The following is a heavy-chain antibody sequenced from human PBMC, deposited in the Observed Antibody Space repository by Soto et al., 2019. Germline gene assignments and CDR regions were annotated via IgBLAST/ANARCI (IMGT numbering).Heavy chain of an antibody. CDR1: GGSISSGGYY. Sequence: PSETLSLTCTVSGGSISSGGYYWSWIRQHPGKGLEWIGYIYYSGSTYYNPSLKSRVTISVDTSKNQFSLKLSSVTAADTAVYYCARGAYYYDSSGYYSQYYFDYWGQGTLVTVSS. D-gene: IGHD3-22*01. V-gene: IGHV4-31*03. J-gene: IGHJ4*02. CDR3: ARGAYYYDSSGYYSQYYFDY. CDR2: IYYSGST.